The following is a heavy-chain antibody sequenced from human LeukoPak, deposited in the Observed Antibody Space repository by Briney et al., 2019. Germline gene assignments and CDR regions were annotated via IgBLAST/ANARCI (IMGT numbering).Heavy chain of an antibody. CDR1: GFTISSYS. CDR2: IGSSSGSV. CDR3: ARDRLFYSNYYYGMDV. V-gene: IGHV3-48*01. Sequence: PGGSLRLSCAVSGFTISSYSMNWVRQAPGKGLEWVSYIGSSSGSVSYADSVKGRFTISRDNAKNSLYLQMNSLRAEDTAVYYCARDRLFYSNYYYGMDVWGQGTTVTVSS. D-gene: IGHD2-21*01. J-gene: IGHJ6*02.